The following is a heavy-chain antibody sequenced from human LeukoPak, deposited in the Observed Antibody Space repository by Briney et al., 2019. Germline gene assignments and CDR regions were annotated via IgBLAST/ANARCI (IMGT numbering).Heavy chain of an antibody. CDR1: GFSRSSSGVG. Sequence: SGPTLLNPTKTLTLTFTFSGFSRSSSGVGVGWNRQPPVKGLECPALIYCDDDMRYSPSLTSKLTITKDTSKIQVVLTMTNMDPVETVTYYCAHTWFGESPFLDYGGRGTLVTVSS. J-gene: IGHJ4*02. D-gene: IGHD3-10*01. CDR2: IYCDDDM. V-gene: IGHV2-5*02. CDR3: AHTWFGESPFLDY.